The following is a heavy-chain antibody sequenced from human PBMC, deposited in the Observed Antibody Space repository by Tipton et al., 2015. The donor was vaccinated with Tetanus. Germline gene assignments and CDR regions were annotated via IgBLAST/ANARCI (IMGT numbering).Heavy chain of an antibody. V-gene: IGHV4-4*07. Sequence: TLSLTCAVSGGSISSSNWWSWIRQPAGKGLEWIGRIYTSGSTNYNPSLKSRVTMSVDTSKNQFSLKLSSVTAADTAVYYCARSLAVEWELPGWGWFDPWGQGTLVTVSS. CDR2: IYTSGST. D-gene: IGHD1-26*01. J-gene: IGHJ5*02. CDR1: GGSISSSNW. CDR3: ARSLAVEWELPGWGWFDP.